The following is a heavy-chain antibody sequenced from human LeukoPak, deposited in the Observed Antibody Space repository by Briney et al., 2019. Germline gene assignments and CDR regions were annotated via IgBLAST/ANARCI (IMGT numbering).Heavy chain of an antibody. V-gene: IGHV3-23*01. CDR2: ISGGGGST. D-gene: IGHD2-15*01. CDR3: AKTLREPGQEVIVH. Sequence: GGSLRLSCAASGFTFSSYAMSWVRQAPGKGLEWVSAISGGGGSTYYADSVKGRFTISRDNSKNTLYLQMNSLRAEDTAVYYCAKTLREPGQEVIVHWGQGTLVTVSS. CDR1: GFTFSSYA. J-gene: IGHJ4*02.